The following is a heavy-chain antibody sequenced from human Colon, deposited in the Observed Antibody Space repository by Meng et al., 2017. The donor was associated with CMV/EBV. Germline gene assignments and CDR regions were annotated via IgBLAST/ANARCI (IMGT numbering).Heavy chain of an antibody. D-gene: IGHD6-6*01. V-gene: IGHV1-18*01. CDR1: GYSFTSDG. CDR2: ISAYNGNT. Sequence: CKGSGYSFTSDGLSWVRQAPGQGLEWMGWISAYNGNTNDAQKFQGRVSMTTDTSTTTAYMELRSLRSDDTAVYYCARSIAAARGVDYWGQGTLVTVSS. CDR3: ARSIAAARGVDY. J-gene: IGHJ4*02.